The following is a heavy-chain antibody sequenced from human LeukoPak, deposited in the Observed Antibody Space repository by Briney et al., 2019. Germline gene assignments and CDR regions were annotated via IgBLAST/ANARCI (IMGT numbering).Heavy chain of an antibody. Sequence: PSETLSLTCAVSGGSISSGGYSWSWIRQPPGKGLEWIGYIYHSGSTYYNPSLKSRVTISVDTSKNQFSLKLSSVTAADTAVYYCARGGLRTYFDYWGQGTLVTVSS. CDR1: GGSISSGGYS. CDR2: IYHSGST. V-gene: IGHV4-30-2*01. J-gene: IGHJ4*02. CDR3: ARGGLRTYFDY. D-gene: IGHD4-17*01.